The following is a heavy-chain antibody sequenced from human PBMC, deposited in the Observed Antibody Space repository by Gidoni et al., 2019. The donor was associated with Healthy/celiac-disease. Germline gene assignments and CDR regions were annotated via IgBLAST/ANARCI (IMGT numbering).Heavy chain of an antibody. J-gene: IGHJ6*02. CDR2: IGTAGDT. CDR3: ARGAYVVPRQLDYYYYYGMDV. V-gene: IGHV3-13*01. CDR1: GFTFSSYD. D-gene: IGHD3-16*01. Sequence: EVQLVESGGGLVQPGGSLRLSCAASGFTFSSYDMHWVRQATGKGLEWVSAIGTAGDTYYPGSVKGRFTISRENAKNSLYLQMNSLRAGDTAVYYCARGAYVVPRQLDYYYYYGMDVWGQGTTVTVSS.